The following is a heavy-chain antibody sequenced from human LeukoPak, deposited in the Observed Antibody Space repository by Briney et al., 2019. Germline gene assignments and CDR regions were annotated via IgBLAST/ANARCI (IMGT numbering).Heavy chain of an antibody. V-gene: IGHV4-39*07. CDR2: IYYSGST. Sequence: SETLSLTCTVSGGSISSSSYYWGWIRQPPGKGLEWIGSIYYSGSTYYNPSLKSRVTISVDTSKNQFSLKLSSVTAADTAVYYCARDTYCSSTSCSIDWGQGTLVTVSS. CDR1: GGSISSSSYY. D-gene: IGHD2-2*01. CDR3: ARDTYCSSTSCSID. J-gene: IGHJ4*02.